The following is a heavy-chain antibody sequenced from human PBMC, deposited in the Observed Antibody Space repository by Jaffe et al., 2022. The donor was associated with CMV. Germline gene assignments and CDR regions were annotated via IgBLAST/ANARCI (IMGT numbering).Heavy chain of an antibody. V-gene: IGHV4-31*03. Sequence: QVQLQESGPGLVKPSQTLSLTCTVSGDSISSGGYYWSWIRQHPGKGLEWIGYLYYGGSTYYNPSLKSRVTISVDTSKNQFSLKLNSVTAADTAVYYCAREGVDCSGASCNNWFDPWGQGTLVTVSS. J-gene: IGHJ5*02. CDR2: LYYGGST. D-gene: IGHD2-15*01. CDR3: AREGVDCSGASCNNWFDP. CDR1: GDSISSGGYY.